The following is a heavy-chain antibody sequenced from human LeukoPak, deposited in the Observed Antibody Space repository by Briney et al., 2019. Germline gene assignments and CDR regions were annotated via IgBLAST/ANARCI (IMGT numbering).Heavy chain of an antibody. CDR2: ISGSGSST. Sequence: PGGSLRLSCAASGFTFSSYTMSWVRQAPGEGLEWVSAISGSGSSTYYADSVKGRFTISRDNSKNTLYLQMNSLRAEDTAVYYCARSLLVQAFDIWGQGTMVTVSS. J-gene: IGHJ3*02. V-gene: IGHV3-23*01. CDR3: ARSLLVQAFDI. CDR1: GFTFSSYT. D-gene: IGHD3-10*01.